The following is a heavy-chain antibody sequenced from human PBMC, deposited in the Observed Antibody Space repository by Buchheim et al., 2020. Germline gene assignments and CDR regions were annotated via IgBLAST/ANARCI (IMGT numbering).Heavy chain of an antibody. J-gene: IGHJ5*02. V-gene: IGHV1-69*01. CDR1: GGTFSTFA. CDR2: IIPILGTA. Sequence: QVQLVQSGAEMKKPGSSVRVSCKASGGTFSTFAFNWMRQAPGQGLEWMGGIIPILGTAHYAQKFRARLTVEADHSAGTAYMELSSLTSEDTATYYWARVKDYCNGSRCFGGWFDPWG. D-gene: IGHD2-15*01. CDR3: ARVKDYCNGSRCFGGWFDP.